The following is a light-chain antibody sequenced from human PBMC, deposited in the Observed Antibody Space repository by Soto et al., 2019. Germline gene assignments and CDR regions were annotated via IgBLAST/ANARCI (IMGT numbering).Light chain of an antibody. V-gene: IGLV2-23*02. CDR2: EVS. Sequence: APTQPASVSGSPGQSITISCTGTSSDVGSYDLVSWYQHHPGKAPKLMIYEVSKRPSGVSNRFSGSKSDNTASLTISGLQAEDEADYYCCSFAGSSTYVFGTGTKVTVL. CDR1: SSDVGSYDL. J-gene: IGLJ1*01. CDR3: CSFAGSSTYV.